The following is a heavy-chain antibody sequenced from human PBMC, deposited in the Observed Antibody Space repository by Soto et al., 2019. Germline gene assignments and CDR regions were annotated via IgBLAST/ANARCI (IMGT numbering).Heavy chain of an antibody. CDR2: IAGNGGRT. J-gene: IGHJ4*02. D-gene: IGHD1-1*01. CDR3: AKDRVPDGRWNFDY. Sequence: EVQLLESGGGLVQPGGSLSLSCSASGFPFSPYPRTWVGQAPGKGREWVSAIAGNGGRTDYADSMKGRVTISRDNSENTLFLQMNSLRPEDTAVYYCAKDRVPDGRWNFDYWGQGILVTVSS. CDR1: GFPFSPYP. V-gene: IGHV3-23*01.